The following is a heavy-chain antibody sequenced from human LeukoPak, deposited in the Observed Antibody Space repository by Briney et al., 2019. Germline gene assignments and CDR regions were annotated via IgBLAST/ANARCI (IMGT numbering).Heavy chain of an antibody. CDR1: GYTFTSYD. CDR3: ARIHSSSWYLGGEWGYYFDY. D-gene: IGHD6-13*01. J-gene: IGHJ4*02. V-gene: IGHV1-8*01. CDR2: MNPNSGNT. Sequence: ASVKVSCKASGYTFTSYDINWVRQATGQGLEWMGWMNPNSGNTGYAQKFQGRVTMTRNTSISTAYMELSSLRSEDTAVYYCARIHSSSWYLGGEWGYYFDYWGQGTLVTVSS.